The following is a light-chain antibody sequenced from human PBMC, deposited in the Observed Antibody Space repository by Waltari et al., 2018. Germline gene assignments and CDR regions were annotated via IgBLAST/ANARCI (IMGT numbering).Light chain of an antibody. CDR3: QQRANWPPLT. CDR2: EAL. CDR1: QSVYNF. V-gene: IGKV3-11*01. Sequence: EVVLTQSPATLSLSPGERATLPCRASQSVYNFLAWYQQKPGQAPRLLIYEALQRATGIPARFSGSGSGTDFTLTISNLEPEDVAVYYCQQRANWPPLTFGGGTKVEIK. J-gene: IGKJ4*01.